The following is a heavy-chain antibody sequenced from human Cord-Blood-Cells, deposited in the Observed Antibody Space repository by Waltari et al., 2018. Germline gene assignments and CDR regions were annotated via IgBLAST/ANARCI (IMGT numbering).Heavy chain of an antibody. CDR3: ARGRGIDYYYGMDV. CDR2: IYHSGST. Sequence: QVQLQESGPGLVKPSETLSLTCAVSGYSISSGYYWGWIRPPPGKGLEWIGSIYHSGSTYYNPSLKSRVTISVDTSKNQFSLKLSSVTAADTAVYYCARGRGIDYYYGMDVWGQGTTVTVSS. D-gene: IGHD3-16*01. V-gene: IGHV4-38-2*01. CDR1: GYSISSGYY. J-gene: IGHJ6*02.